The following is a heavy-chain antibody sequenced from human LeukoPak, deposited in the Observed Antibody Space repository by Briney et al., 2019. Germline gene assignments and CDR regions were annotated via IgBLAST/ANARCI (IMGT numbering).Heavy chain of an antibody. V-gene: IGHV3-9*01. J-gene: IGHJ3*01. D-gene: IGHD3-22*01. CDR1: GFIFGDYG. CDR2: INWNSDRI. CDR3: ARASYHYDTSGLGAFDV. Sequence: GGSLRLSCAASGFIFGDYGMYWVRQAPGKGLERDSVINWNSDRIGYADSVKGRFTISRDNAKNSLYMQMNSVRAEDTALYYCARASYHYDTSGLGAFDVWGQGTTVIVSS.